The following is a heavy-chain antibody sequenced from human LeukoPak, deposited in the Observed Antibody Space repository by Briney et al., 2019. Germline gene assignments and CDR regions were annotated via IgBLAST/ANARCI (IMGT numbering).Heavy chain of an antibody. CDR2: IIPILGIA. CDR3: AREITMVRGIFESLPHGMDV. V-gene: IGHV1-69*04. CDR1: GGTFSSYA. D-gene: IGHD3-10*01. Sequence: ASVKVSCKASGGTFSSYAISWVRQAPGQGLEWMGRIIPILGIANYAQKFQGRVTITADKSTSTAYMELSSLRSEDTAVYYCAREITMVRGIFESLPHGMDVWGQGTTVTVSS. J-gene: IGHJ6*02.